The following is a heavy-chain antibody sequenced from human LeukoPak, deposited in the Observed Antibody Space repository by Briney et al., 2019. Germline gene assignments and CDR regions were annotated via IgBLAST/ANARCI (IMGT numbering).Heavy chain of an antibody. D-gene: IGHD2/OR15-2a*01. CDR1: AFTPSIYA. V-gene: IGHV3-30*02. Sequence: GGSLRPSCVASAFTPSIYAMRWVRQAPDKWLEWVSFIRYDGSNKYYANSMKGRLTISTHNSKNTLYLQRTMQRAADTVFSCGATQDSTESSSYFDFWGQGTLVTVSS. CDR3: ATQDSTESSSYFDF. CDR2: IRYDGSNK. J-gene: IGHJ4*02.